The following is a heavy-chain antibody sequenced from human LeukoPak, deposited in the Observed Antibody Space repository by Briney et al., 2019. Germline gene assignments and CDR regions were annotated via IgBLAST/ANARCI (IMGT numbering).Heavy chain of an antibody. CDR1: GGSISSYY. D-gene: IGHD3-10*01. Sequence: SSETLSLTCTVSGGSISSYYWSWIRQPPGKGLEWIGEINHSGSTNYNPSLKSRVTISVDTSKNQFSLKLSSVTAADTAVYYCARLAYYYGGTDYWGQGTLVTVSS. CDR2: INHSGST. CDR3: ARLAYYYGGTDY. J-gene: IGHJ4*02. V-gene: IGHV4-34*01.